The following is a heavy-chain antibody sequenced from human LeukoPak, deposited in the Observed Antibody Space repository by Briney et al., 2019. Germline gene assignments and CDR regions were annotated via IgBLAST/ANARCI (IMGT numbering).Heavy chain of an antibody. Sequence: HPGGSLRLSCAASGFTFSSYGMHWVRQAPGKGLEWVSGISWNSGSIGYADSVKGRFTISRDNAKNSLYLQMNSLRAEDTALYYCAKVGYCSSTSCSFDYWGQGTLVTVSS. J-gene: IGHJ4*02. CDR3: AKVGYCSSTSCSFDY. CDR2: ISWNSGSI. CDR1: GFTFSSYG. D-gene: IGHD2-2*01. V-gene: IGHV3-9*01.